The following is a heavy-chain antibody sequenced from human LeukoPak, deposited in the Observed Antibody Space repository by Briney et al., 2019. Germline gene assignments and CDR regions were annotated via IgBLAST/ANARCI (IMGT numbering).Heavy chain of an antibody. V-gene: IGHV1-2*02. CDR2: INPSSGDT. CDR3: ARDRVGSGWPRPWYFEF. J-gene: IGHJ4*02. D-gene: IGHD6-19*01. CDR1: VYTFTICY. Sequence: ASVTVSFKPSVYTFTICYLNWVRQARGQGLEGMGWINPSSGDTSYAEKFQGRVTITSDTSIHTAYMEMRSLRSDDTAVYYCARDRVGSGWPRPWYFEFWGQGTLITVSS.